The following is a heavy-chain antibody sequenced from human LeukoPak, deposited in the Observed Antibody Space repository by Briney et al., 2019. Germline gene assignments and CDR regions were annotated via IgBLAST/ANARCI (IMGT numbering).Heavy chain of an antibody. Sequence: NTSETLSLTCAVYGGSFSGYYWSWIRQPPGKGLEWIGEINHSGSTNYNPSLKSRVTISVDTSKNQFSLKLSSVTAADTAVYYCARGGPVWSGFSRAHYFDYWGQGTLVTVSS. J-gene: IGHJ4*02. CDR3: ARGGPVWSGFSRAHYFDY. D-gene: IGHD3-3*01. V-gene: IGHV4-34*01. CDR1: GGSFSGYY. CDR2: INHSGST.